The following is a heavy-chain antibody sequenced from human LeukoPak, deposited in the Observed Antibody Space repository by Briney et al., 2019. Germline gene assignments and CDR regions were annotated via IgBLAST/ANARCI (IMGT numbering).Heavy chain of an antibody. D-gene: IGHD6-19*01. CDR1: RFTFNEHG. CDR2: LRHDGSNI. Sequence: PGGSLRLSCIASRFTFNEHGMHWVRQAPGKGLVWVAFLRHDGSNIHYADSVKGRFTISRDNSKSTLYLQMNSLRAEDTAVYYCARNRVAGLGGYYSYMDVWGKGTTVTVSS. CDR3: ARNRVAGLGGYYSYMDV. J-gene: IGHJ6*03. V-gene: IGHV3-30*02.